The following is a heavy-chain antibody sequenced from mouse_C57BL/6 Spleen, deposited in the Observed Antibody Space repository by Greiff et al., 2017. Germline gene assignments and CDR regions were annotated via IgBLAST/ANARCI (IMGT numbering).Heavy chain of an antibody. J-gene: IGHJ4*01. V-gene: IGHV10-1*01. CDR1: GFSFNTYA. D-gene: IGHD4-1*01. CDR3: VRHKLGGAMDY. Sequence: EVQLVESGGGLVQPKGSLKLSCAASGFSFNTYAMNWVRQAPGKGLEWVARIRSKSNNYATYYADSVKDRFTISRDDSESMLYLQMNNLKTEDTAMYYCVRHKLGGAMDYWGQGTSVTVSS. CDR2: IRSKSNNYAT.